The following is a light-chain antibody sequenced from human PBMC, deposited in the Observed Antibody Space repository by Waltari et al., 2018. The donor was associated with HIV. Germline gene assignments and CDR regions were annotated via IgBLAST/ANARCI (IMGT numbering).Light chain of an antibody. CDR2: RNA. CDR3: ASWDDALSSWL. V-gene: IGLV1-47*01. J-gene: IGLJ6*01. CDR1: SSTVGTNY. Sequence: QSGLSQPPSTSRPPGQRVVISCSGISSTVGTNYVSSFQHLPGADPSLLIYRNARRPSGVPDRFTAAKSGTSASLVISGLRSDDEAEYFCASWDDALSSWLFGGGTKLTVL.